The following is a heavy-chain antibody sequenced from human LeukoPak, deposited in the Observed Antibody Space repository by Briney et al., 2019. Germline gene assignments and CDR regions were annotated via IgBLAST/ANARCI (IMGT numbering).Heavy chain of an antibody. J-gene: IGHJ4*02. V-gene: IGHV1-18*04. Sequence: GASVKVSCKASGYTFTGYYMHWVRQAPGQGLEWMGWISGSTGNTKYVQKLQGRVTMTADTSTGTAYLDLTNLRFDDTAVYFCARSGRGTYFYYLWGQGTLVTVSS. D-gene: IGHD1-26*01. CDR3: ARSGRGTYFYYL. CDR2: ISGSTGNT. CDR1: GYTFTGYY.